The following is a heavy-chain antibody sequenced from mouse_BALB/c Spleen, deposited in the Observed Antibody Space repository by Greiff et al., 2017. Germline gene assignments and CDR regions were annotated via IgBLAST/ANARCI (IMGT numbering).Heavy chain of an antibody. CDR3: ARDYYYGSSFHYFDY. J-gene: IGHJ2*01. CDR2: IRNKANGYTT. CDR1: GFTFTDYY. Sequence: DVKLVESGGGLVQPGGSLRLSCATSGFTFTDYYMSWVRQPPGKALEWLGFIRNKANGYTTEYSASVKGRFTISRDNSQSILYLQMNTLRAEDSATYYCARDYYYGSSFHYFDYWGQGTTLTVSS. D-gene: IGHD1-1*01. V-gene: IGHV7-3*02.